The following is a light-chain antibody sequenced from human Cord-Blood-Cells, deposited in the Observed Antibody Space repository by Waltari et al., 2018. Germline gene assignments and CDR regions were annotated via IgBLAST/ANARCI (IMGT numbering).Light chain of an antibody. CDR3: QQRSNWPPWT. CDR2: DAP. V-gene: IGKV3-11*01. CDR1: QSVSTY. J-gene: IGKJ1*01. Sequence: EIVLTQSPATLSLSPGERATLSCRASQSVSTYLAWYQQNPGQAPRLLIYDAPNRATGIPARFSGSGSGTDFTLTISSLEPEDFAVYYCQQRSNWPPWTFGQGTKVEIK.